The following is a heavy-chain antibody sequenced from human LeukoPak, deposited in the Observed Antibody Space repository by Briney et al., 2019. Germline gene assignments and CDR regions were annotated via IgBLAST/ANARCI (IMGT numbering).Heavy chain of an antibody. CDR3: AKDRFLDWLPLCEYNWFDP. J-gene: IGHJ5*02. CDR2: VSGSGGST. CDR1: GFTFSSYA. Sequence: GRSLRLSCAASGFTFSSYAMSWVRQAPGKGLEWVSAVSGSGGSTYYADSVKGRFTISRDNSENTLYLQMNSLRAEDTAVYYCAKDRFLDWLPLCEYNWFDPWGQGTLVTVSS. V-gene: IGHV3-23*01. D-gene: IGHD3-3*01.